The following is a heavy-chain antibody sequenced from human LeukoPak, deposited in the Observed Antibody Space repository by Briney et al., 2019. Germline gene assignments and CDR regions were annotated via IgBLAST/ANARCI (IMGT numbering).Heavy chain of an antibody. D-gene: IGHD2-15*01. CDR2: IYTSGST. J-gene: IGHJ5*02. CDR3: ARDKFVECGGSCFTNWFDP. CDR1: GGSISSGSYY. V-gene: IGHV4-61*02. Sequence: SETLSLTCTVSGGSISSGSYYWSWIRQPAGKGLEWIGRIYTSGSTNYNPSLKSRVTISVDTSKNQFSLKLSSVTAADTAVYYCARDKFVECGGSCFTNWFDPWGQGTLVTVSS.